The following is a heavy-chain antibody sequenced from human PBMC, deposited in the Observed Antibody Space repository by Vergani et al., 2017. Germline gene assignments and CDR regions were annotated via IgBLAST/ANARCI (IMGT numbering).Heavy chain of an antibody. CDR3: AREVRRSDIVVVPAAHRSFDY. V-gene: IGHV1-18*01. CDR2: ISAYNGNT. J-gene: IGHJ4*02. D-gene: IGHD2-2*01. CDR1: GYTFTSYG. Sequence: QVQLVQSGAEVKKPGASVKVSCKASGYTFTSYGISWVRQAPGQGLEWMGWISAYNGNTNYAQKLQGRVTMTTDTSTSTAYMELRSLRSDDTAVYYCAREVRRSDIVVVPAAHRSFDYWGQGTLVTVSS.